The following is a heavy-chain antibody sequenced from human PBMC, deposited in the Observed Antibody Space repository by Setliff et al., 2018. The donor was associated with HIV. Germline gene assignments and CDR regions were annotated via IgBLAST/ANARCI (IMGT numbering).Heavy chain of an antibody. CDR3: VGIYADYSYYLDV. D-gene: IGHD4-17*01. J-gene: IGHJ6*03. V-gene: IGHV4-38-2*01. CDR1: GYSISSGYY. Sequence: SETLSLTCAVSGYSISSGYYWGWIRQPPGKGLEWIGSIYASGNTNYNPSLQSRVTILIDPSKNQFSLRLSSVTAADTAIYYCVGIYADYSYYLDVWGKGTTVTVSS. CDR2: IYASGNT.